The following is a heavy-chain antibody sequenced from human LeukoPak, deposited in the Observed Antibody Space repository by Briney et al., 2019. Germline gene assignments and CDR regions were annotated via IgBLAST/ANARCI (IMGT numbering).Heavy chain of an antibody. Sequence: ASVKVSCKASGYTFTSYDINWVRQATGQGLEWMGWMNPNSGNTGYAQKFQGRVTMTRNTSITTAYMELSSLRSEDTAVYYCARALSLGYCSGGSCSWFDPWGQGTLVTVSS. CDR1: GYTFTSYD. D-gene: IGHD2-15*01. CDR3: ARALSLGYCSGGSCSWFDP. V-gene: IGHV1-8*02. CDR2: MNPNSGNT. J-gene: IGHJ5*02.